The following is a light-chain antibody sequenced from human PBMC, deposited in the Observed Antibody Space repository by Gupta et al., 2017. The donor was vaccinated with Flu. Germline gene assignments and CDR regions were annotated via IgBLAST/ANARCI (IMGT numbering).Light chain of an antibody. CDR2: KGS. J-gene: IGKJ1*01. Sequence: VTLGQPACNSCSTSQGRVYRDGNNYLDWFQQRPGQAPRRLIYKGSNRDSGVPDRFSGSGSGTDFTLKISRVEAEDVGVYYCMQSKHWPWTFGQGTKVEIK. V-gene: IGKV2-30*01. CDR1: QGRVYRDGNNY. CDR3: MQSKHWPWT.